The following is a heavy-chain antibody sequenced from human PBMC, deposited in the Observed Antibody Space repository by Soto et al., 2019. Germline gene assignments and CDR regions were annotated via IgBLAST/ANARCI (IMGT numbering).Heavy chain of an antibody. Sequence: GGSLRLSCAASGFTFSGYAMNWGRQAPGKGLEWVSAITGTGARTYYANSVKGRLTISRYNSKNTLYLQIESLISDDTAVFYCAKDLYPSSSEGRSYHGLDVWGQGTTVTVSS. D-gene: IGHD3-10*01. J-gene: IGHJ6*02. CDR2: ITGTGART. CDR3: AKDLYPSSSEGRSYHGLDV. V-gene: IGHV3-23*01. CDR1: GFTFSGYA.